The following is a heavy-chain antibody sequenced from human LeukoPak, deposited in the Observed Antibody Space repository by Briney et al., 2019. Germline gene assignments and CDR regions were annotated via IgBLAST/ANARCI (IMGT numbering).Heavy chain of an antibody. Sequence: TLSLTCTVSGGSISSGGYYWSWTRQHPGKGLEWIGYIYYSGSTYYNPSLKSRVTISVDTSKNQFSLKLSSVTAADTAVYYCASSASYYYDSSGYLQYYFDYWGQGTLVTVSS. J-gene: IGHJ4*02. CDR2: IYYSGST. D-gene: IGHD3-22*01. CDR1: GGSISSGGYY. V-gene: IGHV4-31*03. CDR3: ASSASYYYDSSGYLQYYFDY.